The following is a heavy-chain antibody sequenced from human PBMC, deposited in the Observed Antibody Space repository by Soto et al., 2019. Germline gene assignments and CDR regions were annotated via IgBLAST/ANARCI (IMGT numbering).Heavy chain of an antibody. V-gene: IGHV1-69*13. CDR2: IIPIFGPA. J-gene: IGHJ6*02. CDR1: GGTFSSHS. Sequence: SVKVSCKSSGGTFSSHSINWVRQAPGQGLEWMGGIIPIFGPANFAKKFQGRVTITADESTTTAYMELSSLTSEDTAVYYCATGSFTSTGGRIGYPYSAMDVRGQGTTLTVSS. D-gene: IGHD5-12*01. CDR3: ATGSFTSTGGRIGYPYSAMDV.